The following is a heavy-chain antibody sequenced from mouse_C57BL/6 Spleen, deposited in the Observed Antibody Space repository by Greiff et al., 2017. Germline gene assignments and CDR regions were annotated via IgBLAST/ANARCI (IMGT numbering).Heavy chain of an antibody. D-gene: IGHD1-1*01. Sequence: EVQRVESGGDLVKPGGSLKLSCAASGFTFSIYGMSWVRQTPDKRLEWVATISIGGSYTYYPDSVKGRFTISRDNAKNTLYLQMSSLKSEDTAMYYCARIYGSSYGYFDYWGQGTTLTVSS. J-gene: IGHJ2*01. V-gene: IGHV5-6*01. CDR2: ISIGGSYT. CDR1: GFTFSIYG. CDR3: ARIYGSSYGYFDY.